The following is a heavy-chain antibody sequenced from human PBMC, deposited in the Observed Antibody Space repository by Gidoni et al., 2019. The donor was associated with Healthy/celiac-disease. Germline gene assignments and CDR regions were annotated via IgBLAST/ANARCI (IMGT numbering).Heavy chain of an antibody. D-gene: IGHD3-22*01. J-gene: IGHJ2*01. CDR1: GGPISRGYYY. CDR2: IYYSGST. CDR3: ARELVNRGYYDSSGLGVYWYFDL. V-gene: IGHV4-30-4*01. Sequence: QVQLQESGPGLVKPSQTLSLTCPFPGGPISRGYYYRSWIRPPPGKGLEWIEYIYYSGSTYYNPSLKSRVTISVDTSKNQFSLKLSSVTAADTAVYYCARELVNRGYYDSSGLGVYWYFDLWGRGTLVTVSS.